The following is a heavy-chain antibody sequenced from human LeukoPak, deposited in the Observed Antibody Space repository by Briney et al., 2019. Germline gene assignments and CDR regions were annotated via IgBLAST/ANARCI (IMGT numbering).Heavy chain of an antibody. J-gene: IGHJ4*02. CDR1: GGSVINTNW. D-gene: IGHD3-3*01. Sequence: SETLSLTCGVFGGSVINTNWWTWVRQPPGRGLEWIGEVHLDGRTNYNPSLESRLTMSVDVSENQVSLKLTSVTAADTTVYYCAREGGFYRPLDYSGQGTLVTVSS. CDR2: VHLDGRT. CDR3: AREGGFYRPLDY. V-gene: IGHV4-4*02.